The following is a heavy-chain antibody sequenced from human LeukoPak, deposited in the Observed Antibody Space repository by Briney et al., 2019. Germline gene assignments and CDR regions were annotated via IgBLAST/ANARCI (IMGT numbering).Heavy chain of an antibody. V-gene: IGHV1-2*02. CDR2: INPNSGGT. Sequence: ASVKVSCKASGYTFTGYYMHWVRQAPGQGLEWMGWINPNSGGTNYAQKFQGRVTMTRDTSISTVNMELSRLRSDDTAVYYCARTPTIVGATSFDSWGQGTLVTVSS. D-gene: IGHD1-26*01. CDR3: ARTPTIVGATSFDS. CDR1: GYTFTGYY. J-gene: IGHJ4*02.